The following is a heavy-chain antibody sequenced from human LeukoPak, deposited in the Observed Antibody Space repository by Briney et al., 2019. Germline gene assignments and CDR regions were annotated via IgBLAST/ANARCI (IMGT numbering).Heavy chain of an antibody. CDR1: GYTFTAYY. CDR2: INPDSGGT. D-gene: IGHD3-10*01. CDR3: ARITMIRGVKDPY. V-gene: IGHV1-2*02. Sequence: GASVKVSCKTSGYTFTAYYIHWLRQAPGQGLEWMGWINPDSGGTNYAQKFQGRVTMTRDTSISTAYMELSRLRSDDTAVYYCARITMIRGVKDPYWGQGTLVTVSS. J-gene: IGHJ4*02.